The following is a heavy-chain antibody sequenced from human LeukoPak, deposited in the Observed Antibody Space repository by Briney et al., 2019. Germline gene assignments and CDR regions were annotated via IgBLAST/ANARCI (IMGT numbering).Heavy chain of an antibody. J-gene: IGHJ6*02. Sequence: PGGSLRLSCAASGFTISASYMNWVRQAPGAGLEWVSVIYGGGGTYYADSVKDRFTISRDNSKNTLFLQLHNLRVEDTALYYCARDLHYYVAMDVWGQGTTVTVSS. CDR3: ARDLHYYVAMDV. CDR2: IYGGGGT. V-gene: IGHV3-53*01. CDR1: GFTISASY. D-gene: IGHD3-10*02.